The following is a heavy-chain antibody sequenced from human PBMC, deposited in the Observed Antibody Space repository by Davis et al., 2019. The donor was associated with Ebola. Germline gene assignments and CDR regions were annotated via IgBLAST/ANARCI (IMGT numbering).Heavy chain of an antibody. Sequence: GESLKISCAASGFTFSSYWMSWVRQAPGKGLEWVANINQDGSEKYYVDSVKGRFTISRDNAKNSPYLQMNSLRAEDTAVYYCASKGGGYDLTFDYWGQGTLVTVSS. CDR3: ASKGGGYDLTFDY. J-gene: IGHJ4*02. D-gene: IGHD5-12*01. CDR2: INQDGSEK. CDR1: GFTFSSYW. V-gene: IGHV3-7*01.